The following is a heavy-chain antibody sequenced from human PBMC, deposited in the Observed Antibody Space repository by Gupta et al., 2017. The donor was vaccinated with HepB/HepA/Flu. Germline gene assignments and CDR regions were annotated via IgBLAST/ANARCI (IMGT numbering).Heavy chain of an antibody. V-gene: IGHV3-21*02. CDR3: ARDGPNNSGLK. Sequence: EVQLVESGGGLVRPGGSLRVSCAGAGFTFSDYSLNWVRQAPGKGLEWVSLISRSSTYKHYADSVKGRFTISRDNAKNLMFLQMNSLRAEDTAVYYCARDGPNNSGLKWGQGTLVTVSS. J-gene: IGHJ4*02. CDR1: GFTFSDYS. CDR2: ISRSSTYK. D-gene: IGHD7-27*01.